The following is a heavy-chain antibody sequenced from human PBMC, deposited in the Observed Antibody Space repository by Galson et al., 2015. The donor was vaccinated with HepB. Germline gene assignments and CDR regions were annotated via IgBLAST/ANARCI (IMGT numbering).Heavy chain of an antibody. D-gene: IGHD2-2*01. V-gene: IGHV3-73*01. J-gene: IGHJ5*02. Sequence: SLRLSCAASGFTFSGSAMHWVRQASGKGLEWVGRIRSKANSYATAYADSVKGRFTISRDNSKNTLYLQMNSLRADDTAVYYCVKGGYCSDTSCYNWFDPWGQGTLVAVSS. CDR2: IRSKANSYAT. CDR1: GFTFSGSA. CDR3: VKGGYCSDTSCYNWFDP.